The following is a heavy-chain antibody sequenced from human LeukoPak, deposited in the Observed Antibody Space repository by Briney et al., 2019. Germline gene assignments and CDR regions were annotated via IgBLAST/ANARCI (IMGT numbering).Heavy chain of an antibody. CDR3: ARASDTSWPFDF. J-gene: IGHJ4*02. V-gene: IGHV1-18*01. CDR1: GYAFTTFG. Sequence: GASVKVSCKASGYAFTTFGIMWVRQAPGQGLEWMGWISTSKTYTRYAQKVQGRATLTTDPSTSTAYLELTSLTSDDTAVYFCARASDTSWPFDFWGQGTNVTVSS. CDR2: ISTSKTYT. D-gene: IGHD2-2*01.